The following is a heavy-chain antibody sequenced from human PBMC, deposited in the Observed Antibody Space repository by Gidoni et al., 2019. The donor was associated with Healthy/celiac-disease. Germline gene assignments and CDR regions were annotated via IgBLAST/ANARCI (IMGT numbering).Heavy chain of an antibody. Sequence: EVQLVQSGAEVKQPGESLKISCKGSGYSFTIYWIGWVRQMPGKGLEWMGIIYPGDSDTRYSPSFQGQVTISADKSISTAYLQWSSLKASDTAMYYCARGDCSSTSCYKVWGWYFDLWGRGTLVTVSS. CDR2: IYPGDSDT. J-gene: IGHJ2*01. CDR3: ARGDCSSTSCYKVWGWYFDL. CDR1: GYSFTIYW. D-gene: IGHD2-2*02. V-gene: IGHV5-51*03.